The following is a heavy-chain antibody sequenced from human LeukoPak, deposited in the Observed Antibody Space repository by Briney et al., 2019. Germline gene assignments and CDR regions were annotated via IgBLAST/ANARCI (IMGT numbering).Heavy chain of an antibody. D-gene: IGHD3-10*01. CDR3: ARGASGTYYIADSHYYNVDV. Sequence: ASVKVSCKASGYTFINYGVNWLRQAPGQGLEWMGWINTYNGNTNHAHKFQGRVSMTTDTSTNTAYMELRSLSSDDTAIYYCARGASGTYYIADSHYYNVDVWGQGTTVTVSS. J-gene: IGHJ6*02. CDR2: INTYNGNT. CDR1: GYTFINYG. V-gene: IGHV1-18*01.